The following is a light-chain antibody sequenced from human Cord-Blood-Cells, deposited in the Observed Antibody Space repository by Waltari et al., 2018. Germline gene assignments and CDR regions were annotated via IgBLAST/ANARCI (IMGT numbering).Light chain of an antibody. CDR3: QQYNNWPYT. CDR1: QSVSSN. Sequence: EIVMTQSPATLSVSPGERATPSCRARQSVSSNLAWYQQKPGQAPRPLIYGASTRATGIPARFSGSGSGTEFTLTISSLQSEDFAVYDCQQYNNWPYTFGQGTKLEIK. J-gene: IGKJ2*01. V-gene: IGKV3-15*01. CDR2: GAS.